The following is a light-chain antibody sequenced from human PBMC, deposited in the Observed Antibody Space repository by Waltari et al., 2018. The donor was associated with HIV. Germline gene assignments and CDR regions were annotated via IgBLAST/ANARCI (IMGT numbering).Light chain of an antibody. Sequence: SSEMTQPPSVSVSPGQTASITCSGDTLGDKYASWYQQKPGQSPVLVLYQDNKRPSGTPGRFSGANAGNTATLTISGTQAMDEADYYWQAWDSSTGGVFGGGTKLTVL. CDR2: QDN. J-gene: IGLJ3*02. V-gene: IGLV3-1*01. CDR3: QAWDSSTGGV. CDR1: TLGDKY.